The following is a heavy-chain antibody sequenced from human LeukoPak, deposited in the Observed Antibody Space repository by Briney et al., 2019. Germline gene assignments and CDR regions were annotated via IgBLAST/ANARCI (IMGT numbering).Heavy chain of an antibody. CDR1: GGSISSYY. Sequence: SETLSLTCTVSGGSISSYYWSWIRQPPGKGLEWIGYIYYSGSTYYNPSLKSRVTISVDTSKNQFSLKLSSVTAADTAVYYCARDITEPNIGYGGGYWFDPWGQGTLVTVSS. J-gene: IGHJ5*02. D-gene: IGHD5-12*01. CDR2: IYYSGST. V-gene: IGHV4-59*12. CDR3: ARDITEPNIGYGGGYWFDP.